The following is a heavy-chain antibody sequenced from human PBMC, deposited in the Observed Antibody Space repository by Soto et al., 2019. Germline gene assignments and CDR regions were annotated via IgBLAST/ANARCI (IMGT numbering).Heavy chain of an antibody. CDR2: ISYDGSKK. J-gene: IGHJ3*02. Sequence: PGGSLRLSCAASGFTFSGYAMHWVRQAPGKGLEWVAIISYDGSKKYYADSVKGRFTISRDNSKNTLDLQMNSLRADDTAVYYCARYVYYDSSGFRGGTFDIWGQGTMVTVSS. CDR3: ARYVYYDSSGFRGGTFDI. D-gene: IGHD3-22*01. V-gene: IGHV3-30*04. CDR1: GFTFSGYA.